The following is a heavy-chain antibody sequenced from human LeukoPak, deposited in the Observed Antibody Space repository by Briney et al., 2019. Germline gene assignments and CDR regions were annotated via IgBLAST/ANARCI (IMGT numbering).Heavy chain of an antibody. CDR2: INGRGTST. J-gene: IGHJ3*01. CDR3: AKTSTNTKIVVALGGAFDL. CDR1: GFTFSRHG. V-gene: IGHV3-23*01. D-gene: IGHD3-22*01. Sequence: PGGSLRLSCAASGFTFSRHGMSWVRQTPGKGLEWVSGINGRGTSTYYADSVKGRLTISRDNSRNMVCLEMNSLRVDDTAVYYCAKTSTNTKIVVALGGAFDLWGQGTGVTVSS.